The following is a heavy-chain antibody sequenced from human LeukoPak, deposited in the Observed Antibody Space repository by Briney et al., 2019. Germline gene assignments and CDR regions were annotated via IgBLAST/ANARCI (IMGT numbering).Heavy chain of an antibody. CDR2: ISYSGST. V-gene: IGHV4-61*01. J-gene: IGHJ3*02. CDR1: GGSVSRGRYY. Sequence: PSQTLSLTCTVSGGSVSRGRYYSSSIRQPPGTVLGWDGHISYSGSTNYNPSLKSRVTISVDTSKNQFSLKLSSVTAADTAVYYCARPEGGCSGGSCDPGAFDIWGQGTMVTVSS. CDR3: ARPEGGCSGGSCDPGAFDI. D-gene: IGHD2-15*01.